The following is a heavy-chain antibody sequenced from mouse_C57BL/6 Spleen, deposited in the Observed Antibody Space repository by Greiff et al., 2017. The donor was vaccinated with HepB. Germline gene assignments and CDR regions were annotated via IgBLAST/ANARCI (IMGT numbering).Heavy chain of an antibody. D-gene: IGHD2-4*01. J-gene: IGHJ4*01. CDR2: IYPGSGST. CDR1: GYTFTSYW. CDR3: ATIYYDYSYAMDY. V-gene: IGHV1-55*01. Sequence: QVQLQQPGAELVKPGASVKMSCKASGYTFTSYWITWVKQRPGQGLEWIGDIYPGSGSTNYNEKFKSKATLTVDTSSSTAYMQLSSLTSEDSAVYYCATIYYDYSYAMDYWGQGTSVTVS.